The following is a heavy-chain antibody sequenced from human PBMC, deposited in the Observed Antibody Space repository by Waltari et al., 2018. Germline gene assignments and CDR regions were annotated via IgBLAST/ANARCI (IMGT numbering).Heavy chain of an antibody. CDR1: GFTFSRYS. CDR3: ARGYSSSGGWFDP. D-gene: IGHD6-6*01. Sequence: EVQLVESGGGLVQPGGSLRLSWAASGFTFSRYSMNWVRQAPGKGLEWVSYISSSSSTIYYADSVKGRFTISRDNAKNSLYLQMNSLRAEDTAVYYCARGYSSSGGWFDPWGQGTLVTVSS. J-gene: IGHJ5*02. CDR2: ISSSSSTI. V-gene: IGHV3-48*04.